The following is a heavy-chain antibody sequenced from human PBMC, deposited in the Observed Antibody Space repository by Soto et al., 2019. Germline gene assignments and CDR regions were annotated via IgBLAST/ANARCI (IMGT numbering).Heavy chain of an antibody. Sequence: QVQLVESGGGVVQPGRSLRLSCAASGFTFSSYGMHWVRQAPGKGLEWVAVIWYDGSNKYYADSVKGRFTISRDNSKNTLYLQMNRLRAEDTAVYYCARKGEWELPYYYYYGMDVWGQGTTVTVSS. CDR2: IWYDGSNK. V-gene: IGHV3-33*01. D-gene: IGHD1-26*01. J-gene: IGHJ6*02. CDR1: GFTFSSYG. CDR3: ARKGEWELPYYYYYGMDV.